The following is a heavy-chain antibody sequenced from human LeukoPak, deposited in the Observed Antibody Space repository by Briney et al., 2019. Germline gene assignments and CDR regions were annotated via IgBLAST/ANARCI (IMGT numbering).Heavy chain of an antibody. D-gene: IGHD2-15*01. CDR3: ARARRFCSGGSCFPPPDY. Sequence: PSETLSLTCSVSSGSISDSSYHWAWIRQPPGKGLEWIASLYFGGNTYNNPSLKSRVTMSVDTPKRQFYLKLSYVTAADTAIYYCARARRFCSGGSCFPPPDYWGQGTLVTVSS. V-gene: IGHV4-39*01. J-gene: IGHJ4*02. CDR1: SGSISDSSYH. CDR2: LYFGGNT.